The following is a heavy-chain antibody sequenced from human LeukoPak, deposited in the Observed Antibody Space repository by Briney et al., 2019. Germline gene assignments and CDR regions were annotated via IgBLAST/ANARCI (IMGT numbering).Heavy chain of an antibody. J-gene: IGHJ2*01. Sequence: AGGSLRLSCAASGFTFSSYWMHWVRQAPGKGLVWVSRINGDGSSTYDADFVKGRFTISRDNAKNTVYLQMNSLRAEDTAVYYCATDSYSSSWYWSFDLWGRGALATVSS. CDR1: GFTFSSYW. CDR3: ATDSYSSSWYWSFDL. CDR2: INGDGSST. D-gene: IGHD6-13*01. V-gene: IGHV3-74*01.